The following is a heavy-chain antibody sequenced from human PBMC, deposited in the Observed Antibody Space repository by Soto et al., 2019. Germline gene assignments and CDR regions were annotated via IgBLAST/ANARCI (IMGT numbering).Heavy chain of an antibody. V-gene: IGHV3-7*05. CDR2: IKQDGSER. Sequence: GGSLGLSSVASGFTLKSQWMSWVRQAPGKGLEWVANIKQDGSERSYVDSVKGRFAISRDNAKNSLYLQMNSLTAEDTAVYYCARDRTPSGPWGQGTLVTVSS. CDR1: GFTLKSQW. D-gene: IGHD2-15*01. CDR3: ARDRTPSGP. J-gene: IGHJ5*02.